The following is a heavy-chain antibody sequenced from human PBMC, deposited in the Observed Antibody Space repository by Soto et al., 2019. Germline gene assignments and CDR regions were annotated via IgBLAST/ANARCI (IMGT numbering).Heavy chain of an antibody. CDR3: AREPEYYDFWSGYYSRACDY. J-gene: IGHJ4*02. Sequence: GGSLRLSCAASGFTFSSYWMSWVRQAPGKGLEWVANIKQDGSEKYYVDSVKGRFTISRDNAKNSLYLQMNSLRAEDTAVYYCAREPEYYDFWSGYYSRACDYWGQGTRVTVSS. CDR2: IKQDGSEK. D-gene: IGHD3-3*01. V-gene: IGHV3-7*03. CDR1: GFTFSSYW.